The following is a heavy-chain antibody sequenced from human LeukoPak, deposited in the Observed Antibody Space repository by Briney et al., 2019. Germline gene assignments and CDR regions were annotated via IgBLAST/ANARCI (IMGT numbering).Heavy chain of an antibody. Sequence: KSGGSLRLSCAASGFTFNTYTMNWVRQAPGKGLEWVSSITASSTAIYSADSVKGRFTISRDNAKNFLYLQMNSLRAEDTAVYYCARVIYYYYMDVWGKGTTVTISS. J-gene: IGHJ6*03. V-gene: IGHV3-21*04. CDR2: ITASSTAI. CDR1: GFTFNTYT. CDR3: ARVIYYYYMDV.